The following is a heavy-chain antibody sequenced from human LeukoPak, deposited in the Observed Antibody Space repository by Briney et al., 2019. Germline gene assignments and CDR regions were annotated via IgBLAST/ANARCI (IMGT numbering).Heavy chain of an antibody. J-gene: IGHJ4*02. V-gene: IGHV3-7*01. CDR3: VTSWVRQQRDF. Sequence: GRSLRLSCAASGFSFRDYWMSWVRQAPGKGLEWVADIEPDGSGKTYVDSVKGRFTISRDNAQQSLYLQMDTLTAEDTAVYYCVTSWVRQQRDFWGQGTLVTASS. CDR2: IEPDGSGK. D-gene: IGHD3-10*01. CDR1: GFSFRDYW.